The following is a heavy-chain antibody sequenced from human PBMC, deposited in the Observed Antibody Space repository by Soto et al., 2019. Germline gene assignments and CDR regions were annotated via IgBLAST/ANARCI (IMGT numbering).Heavy chain of an antibody. Sequence: QVQLVESGGGVVQPGRSLRLSCEASGFSFNSYEMNWVRQAPGKGPEWVAFISHDGSKKSYVASVKGRFTISRDNSKNTMYLEMNSLRAEDTAVYYCAKEMGGITGERAIIVNHDYYGMDVWGQGTTVTVSS. J-gene: IGHJ6*02. V-gene: IGHV3-30*18. D-gene: IGHD7-27*01. CDR3: AKEMGGITGERAIIVNHDYYGMDV. CDR1: GFSFNSYE. CDR2: ISHDGSKK.